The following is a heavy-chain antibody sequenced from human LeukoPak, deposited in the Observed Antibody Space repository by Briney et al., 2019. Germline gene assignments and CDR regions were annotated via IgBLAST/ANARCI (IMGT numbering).Heavy chain of an antibody. Sequence: SETLSLTRTVSGGSISSYYWSWIRQPAGKGLEWIGRIYTSGSTNYNPSLKSRVTMSVDTSKNQFSLKLSSVTAADTAVYYCARRRVCSGGSCGAFDIWGQGTMVTVSS. CDR1: GGSISSYY. V-gene: IGHV4-4*07. CDR3: ARRRVCSGGSCGAFDI. CDR2: IYTSGST. D-gene: IGHD2-15*01. J-gene: IGHJ3*02.